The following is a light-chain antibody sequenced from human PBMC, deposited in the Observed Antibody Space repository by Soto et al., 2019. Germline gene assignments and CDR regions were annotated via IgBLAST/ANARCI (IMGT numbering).Light chain of an antibody. V-gene: IGLV6-57*04. CDR3: QTYDSSNWV. J-gene: IGLJ3*02. CDR2: EDN. Sequence: NFMLTQPHSVSESPGKTVTISCTRSSGSIASNYVQWYQQRPGSVPTTVIHEDNQRPSGVPDRFSGSIDSSSNSASLTISGLKTEDEADYYCQTYDSSNWVFGGGTQLTVL. CDR1: SGSIASNY.